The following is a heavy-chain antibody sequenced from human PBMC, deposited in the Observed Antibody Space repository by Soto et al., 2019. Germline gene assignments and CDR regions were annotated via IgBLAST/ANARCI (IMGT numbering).Heavy chain of an antibody. CDR3: AREGYYYDSSGYSYYGMDV. CDR1: GFTSSSIW. J-gene: IGHJ6*02. Sequence: GGSLRLSCAAPGFTSSSIWMSWVRQAPGKGREWVANIKQDGREKSYVNSVKGRFTISRDNTKNSLYLQRNSLRAEDTAVYYCAREGYYYDSSGYSYYGMDVWGQGTTVTVSS. CDR2: IKQDGREK. D-gene: IGHD3-22*01. V-gene: IGHV3-7*01.